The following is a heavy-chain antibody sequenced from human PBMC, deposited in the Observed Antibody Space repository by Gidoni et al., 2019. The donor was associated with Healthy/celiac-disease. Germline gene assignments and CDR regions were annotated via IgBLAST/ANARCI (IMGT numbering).Heavy chain of an antibody. V-gene: IGHV3-7*03. CDR1: GFTFRSYW. J-gene: IGHJ4*02. CDR2: IKQDGSEK. CDR3: AREGIPGIAVAGTFDY. D-gene: IGHD6-19*01. Sequence: EVQLVESGGGLVQPGGSLRLSFAASGFTFRSYWMSWVRQAPGKGLEWVANIKQDGSEKYYVDAVKGRFTISRDNAKNSLYLQMNSLRAEDTAVYYCAREGIPGIAVAGTFDYWGQGTLVTVSS.